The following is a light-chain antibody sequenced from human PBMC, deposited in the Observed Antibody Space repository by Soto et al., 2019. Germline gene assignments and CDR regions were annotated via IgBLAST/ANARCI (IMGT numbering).Light chain of an antibody. V-gene: IGKV3-20*01. J-gene: IGKJ4*01. CDR3: QQYGNSLT. Sequence: EIVLTQSPGTLSLSPGERATLSCRASQSVNSNYLAWYQQKPGQAPRLLIYGASRRATGIPDRFSGSGSGTDFTLTIRTLGPEDFAVYYCQQYGNSLTFGGGTKVEIK. CDR2: GAS. CDR1: QSVNSNY.